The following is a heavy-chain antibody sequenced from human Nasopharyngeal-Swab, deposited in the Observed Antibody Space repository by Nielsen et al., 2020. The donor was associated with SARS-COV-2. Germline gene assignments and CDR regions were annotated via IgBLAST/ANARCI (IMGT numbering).Heavy chain of an antibody. CDR2: IYYSGST. V-gene: IGHV4-30-4*01. D-gene: IGHD2-15*01. CDR3: ARGYCSGGSCYRYYYYYYMDV. J-gene: IGHJ6*03. Sequence: WIRQPPGKGLEWIGYIYYSGSTYYYPSLKSRVTISVDTSKNQFSLKLSSVTAADTAVYYCARGYCSGGSCYRYYYYYYMDVWGKGTTVTVSS.